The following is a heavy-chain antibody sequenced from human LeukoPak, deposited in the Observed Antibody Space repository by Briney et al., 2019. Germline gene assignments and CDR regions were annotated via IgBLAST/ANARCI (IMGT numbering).Heavy chain of an antibody. CDR2: VSASGATT. CDR3: AKKWSPNLCFDY. V-gene: IGHV3-23*01. D-gene: IGHD1-26*01. CDR1: GFTFSSYA. Sequence: PGGSLRLSCAASGFTFSSYAMSWVRQAPGKGLEWVSAVSASGATTYYADSVKGRFTISRDNSKNMLYLQMNSLRAEDTAIYYCAKKWSPNLCFDYWAREPWSPSPQ. J-gene: IGHJ4*02.